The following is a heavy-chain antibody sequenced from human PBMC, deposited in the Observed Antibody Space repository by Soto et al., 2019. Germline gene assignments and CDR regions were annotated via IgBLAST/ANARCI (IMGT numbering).Heavy chain of an antibody. Sequence: GGSLRLSCVASGFTFSSYAMHWVRQAPGKGLEWVAVISYDGSNKYYADSVKGRFTISRDNSKNTLYLQMNSLRAEDTAVYYCARERLVVAAHHYYGMDVWGQGTTVTVSS. CDR3: ARERLVVAAHHYYGMDV. V-gene: IGHV3-30-3*01. CDR2: ISYDGSNK. D-gene: IGHD2-2*01. J-gene: IGHJ6*02. CDR1: GFTFSSYA.